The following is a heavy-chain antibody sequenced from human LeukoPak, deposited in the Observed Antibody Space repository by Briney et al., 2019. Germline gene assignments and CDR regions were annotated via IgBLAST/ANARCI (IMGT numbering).Heavy chain of an antibody. D-gene: IGHD1-26*01. Sequence: SGGSLRLSCAASGFTFINYAMNWVRQAPGKGLEWVAVISSDGSNKYYADSVKGRFTISRDNSKNTVYLQMNSLRAEDTAVYYCARERYVVGAADFDYWGQGTLVTVSS. CDR3: ARERYVVGAADFDY. J-gene: IGHJ4*02. CDR2: ISSDGSNK. V-gene: IGHV3-30*04. CDR1: GFTFINYA.